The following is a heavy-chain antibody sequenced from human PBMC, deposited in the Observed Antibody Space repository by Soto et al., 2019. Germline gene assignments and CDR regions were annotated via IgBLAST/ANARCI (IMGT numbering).Heavy chain of an antibody. Sequence: GGSLRLSCAASGFTFSSYAMHWVRQAPGKGLEWVAVISYDGSNKYYADSVKGRFTISRDNSKNTLYLQMNSLRAEDTAVYYCARTTDAFDIWGQGTMVTVSS. J-gene: IGHJ3*02. CDR3: ARTTDAFDI. CDR1: GFTFSSYA. CDR2: ISYDGSNK. V-gene: IGHV3-30-3*01. D-gene: IGHD1-1*01.